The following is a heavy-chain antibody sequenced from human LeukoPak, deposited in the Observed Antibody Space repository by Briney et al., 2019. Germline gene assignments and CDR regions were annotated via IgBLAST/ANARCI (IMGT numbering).Heavy chain of an antibody. CDR2: ISGCGGST. Sequence: GGSLRLSCAASGFTFSSYAMSWVRQAPGKGLGWVSAISGCGGSTYYADSVKGRFTISRDNSKNTLYLQMNSLRAEDTAVYYCAKWVIAAADTYYFDYWGQGTLVTVSS. CDR1: GFTFSSYA. J-gene: IGHJ4*02. D-gene: IGHD6-13*01. V-gene: IGHV3-23*01. CDR3: AKWVIAAADTYYFDY.